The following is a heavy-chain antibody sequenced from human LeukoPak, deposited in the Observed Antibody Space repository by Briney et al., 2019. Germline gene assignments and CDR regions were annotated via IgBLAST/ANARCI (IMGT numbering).Heavy chain of an antibody. CDR2: IYYSGST. V-gene: IGHV4-30-4*01. CDR1: GGSISSGDYY. Sequence: SETLSLTCTVSGGSISSGDYYWSWIRQPPGKGLEWIGYIYYSGSTYYNPSLKSRVTTSIDTSKNQFSLKMSSVTAADTAVYYCVREVKGYGSSWYQNWFDPWGQGTLVTVSS. D-gene: IGHD6-13*01. J-gene: IGHJ5*02. CDR3: VREVKGYGSSWYQNWFDP.